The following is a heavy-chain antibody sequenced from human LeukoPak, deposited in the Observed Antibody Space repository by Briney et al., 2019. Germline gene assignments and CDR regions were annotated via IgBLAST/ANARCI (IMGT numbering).Heavy chain of an antibody. CDR2: RYHSRPT. CDR1: GGFNTHYF. J-gene: IGHJ4*02. V-gene: IGHV4-59*01. D-gene: IGHD3-22*01. Sequence: SETLSLTCSVSGGFNTHYFWTWIRKPPGKELEWIGDRYHSRPTNNNPPPKRRVTTKVDTSKKHFSLTLSSVTAADTAVYYCARGQWLPVFDSWGEGTLVTVSS. CDR3: ARGQWLPVFDS.